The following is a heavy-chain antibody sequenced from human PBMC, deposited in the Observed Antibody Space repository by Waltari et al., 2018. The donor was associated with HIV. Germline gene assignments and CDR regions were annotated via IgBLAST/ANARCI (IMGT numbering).Heavy chain of an antibody. D-gene: IGHD4-17*01. V-gene: IGHV3-30*01. CDR1: GFTFSNYA. Sequence: QVQLVESGGGVVQPGRSLRLSCAASGFTFSNYAMHWVRQAPGKGLEWVAVLSHDGNNKYYAASVRGRFTVSRDNSKSTLYLQMNSLRSEDTAVYYCARYPDPTVTDLVDFWGQGTLLTVSS. CDR3: ARYPDPTVTDLVDF. CDR2: LSHDGNNK. J-gene: IGHJ4*02.